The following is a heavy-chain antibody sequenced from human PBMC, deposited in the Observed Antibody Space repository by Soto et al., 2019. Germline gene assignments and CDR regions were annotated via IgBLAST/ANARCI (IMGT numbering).Heavy chain of an antibody. CDR2: IIPIFGTA. CDR1: GGSFNRHT. V-gene: IGHV1-69*01. CDR3: ARGWGYDSTDYYYAY. Sequence: VQLVQSGAEVRKPGSSVRVSCKATGGSFNRHTISWVRQAPGQGLEWMGGIIPIFGTANHAQKFQGRVTIIADESTSTVYMELSSLRSDDTAIHYCARGWGYDSTDYYYAYWGQGTLVIVSS. J-gene: IGHJ4*02. D-gene: IGHD3-22*01.